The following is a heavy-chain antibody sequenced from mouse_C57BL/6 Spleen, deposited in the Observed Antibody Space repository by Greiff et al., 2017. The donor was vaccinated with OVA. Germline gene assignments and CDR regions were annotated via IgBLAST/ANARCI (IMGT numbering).Heavy chain of an antibody. Sequence: VQVVESGPELVKPGASVKISCKASGYAFSSSWMNWVKQRPGKGLEWIGRIDPGDGDTNYNGKFKGKATLTADKSSSTAYMQLSSLTSEDSAVYFCARSDYDYDVYWGQGTTLTVSS. CDR1: GYAFSSSW. CDR3: ARSDYDYDVY. J-gene: IGHJ2*01. V-gene: IGHV1-82*01. D-gene: IGHD2-4*01. CDR2: IDPGDGDT.